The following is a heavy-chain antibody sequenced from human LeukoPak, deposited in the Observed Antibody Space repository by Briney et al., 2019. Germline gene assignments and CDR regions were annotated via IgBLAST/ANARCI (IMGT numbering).Heavy chain of an antibody. J-gene: IGHJ4*02. CDR2: IHYSGST. Sequence: SETLSLTCAVSGGSISSYYWSWIRQPPGRGLEWIGSIHYSGSTSYNSSLKSRVTMSIDTTKNQFSLKLSSVTPADTAVYYCARQVYSSSWSYYFEYWGQGILVTVSS. CDR3: ARQVYSSSWSYYFEY. V-gene: IGHV4-59*01. CDR1: GGSISSYY. D-gene: IGHD6-13*01.